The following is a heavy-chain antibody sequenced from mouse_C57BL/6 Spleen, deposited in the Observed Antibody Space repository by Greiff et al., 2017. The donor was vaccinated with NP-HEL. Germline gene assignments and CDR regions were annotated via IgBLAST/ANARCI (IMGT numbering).Heavy chain of an antibody. J-gene: IGHJ3*01. D-gene: IGHD1-1*01. CDR2: ISGGGGNT. Sequence: EVKLMESGGGLVKPGGSLKLSCAASGFTFSSYTMSWVRQTPEKRLEWVATISGGGGNTYYPDSVKGRFTISRDNAKNTLYLQMSSLRSEDTALYYCAREDYYGSSYVTWFAYWGQGTLVTVSA. V-gene: IGHV5-9*01. CDR3: AREDYYGSSYVTWFAY. CDR1: GFTFSSYT.